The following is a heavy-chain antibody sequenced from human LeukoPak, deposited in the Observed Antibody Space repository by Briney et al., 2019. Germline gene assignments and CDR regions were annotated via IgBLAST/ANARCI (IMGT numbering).Heavy chain of an antibody. Sequence: GGSLRLSCAASGFTFSSYSMNWVRQAPGKGLEWVSSISNGSSYIYYADSVKGRFTISRDNAKNSLYLQMNSLRAEDTAVYYCARDRICSGGSCYSHWFDPWGQGTLVTVSS. D-gene: IGHD2-15*01. CDR2: ISNGSSYI. CDR3: ARDRICSGGSCYSHWFDP. V-gene: IGHV3-21*01. J-gene: IGHJ5*02. CDR1: GFTFSSYS.